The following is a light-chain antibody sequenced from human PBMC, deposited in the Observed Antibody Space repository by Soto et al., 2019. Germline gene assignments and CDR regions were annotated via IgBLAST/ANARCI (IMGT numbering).Light chain of an antibody. CDR2: SNN. J-gene: IGLJ3*02. Sequence: QSVLTQPPSASGTPGQWVTISCSGSGSNIGSNTVNWYQQLPGTAPKLLIYSNNQRPSGVPGRFSDSKSGTSASLAISGLQSEDEADYYCATWDDTLNGWVFGGGTKLTVL. CDR3: ATWDDTLNGWV. CDR1: GSNIGSNT. V-gene: IGLV1-44*01.